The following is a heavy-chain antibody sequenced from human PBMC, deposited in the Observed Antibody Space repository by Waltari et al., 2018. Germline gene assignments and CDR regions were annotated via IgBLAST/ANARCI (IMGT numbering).Heavy chain of an antibody. D-gene: IGHD6-19*01. V-gene: IGHV3-23*01. J-gene: IGHJ6*02. CDR3: AKGQEERGSGWGMDV. CDR2: IRGSGDST. Sequence: EVQLLESGGRLVQPGGSLRLSCAASGFTFRSYAMSWVRQAPGKGREWVSAIRGSGDSTYYTNSVKGRFTISRDNSNLYLQMNSLRAEDTALYYCAKGQEERGSGWGMDVWGRGTTVTVSS. CDR1: GFTFRSYA.